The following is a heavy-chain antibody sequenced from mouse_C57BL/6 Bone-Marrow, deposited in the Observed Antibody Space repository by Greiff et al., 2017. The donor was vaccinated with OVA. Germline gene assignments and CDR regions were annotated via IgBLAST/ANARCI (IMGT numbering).Heavy chain of an antibody. Sequence: EVMLVESGGGLVKPGGSLKLSCAASGFTFSSYAMSWVRQTPEKRLEWVATISDGGSYTYYPDNVKGRFTISRDNAKNNRYLQMSHLKSEDTAMYYCARDLGLLPFDYWGQGTTLTVSS. CDR2: ISDGGSYT. D-gene: IGHD2-12*01. CDR1: GFTFSSYA. V-gene: IGHV5-4*01. J-gene: IGHJ2*01. CDR3: ARDLGLLPFDY.